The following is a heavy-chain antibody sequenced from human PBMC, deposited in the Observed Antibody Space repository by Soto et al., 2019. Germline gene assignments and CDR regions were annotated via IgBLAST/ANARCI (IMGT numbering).Heavy chain of an antibody. CDR2: INGVNGNT. Sequence: QVQLVQSGAEVKKAGASIRISCKASGYTFSTSGMHWVRQAPGQGLEWVGWINGVNGNTKYSQKFQDSVTITMDSSASTAYMELSGLTAEDTGVFYCARAPRLTQLSAWGQGTQVIVSS. J-gene: IGHJ5*02. V-gene: IGHV1-3*01. CDR3: ARAPRLTQLSA. D-gene: IGHD1-1*01. CDR1: GYTFSTSG.